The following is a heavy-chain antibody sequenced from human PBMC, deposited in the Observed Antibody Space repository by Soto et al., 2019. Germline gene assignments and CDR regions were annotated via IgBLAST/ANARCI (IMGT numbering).Heavy chain of an antibody. CDR2: ISGSGGST. CDR3: GGYDAYYYYGMDV. D-gene: IGHD5-12*01. CDR1: GFTFSSYA. V-gene: IGHV3-23*01. Sequence: GGSLRLSCAASGFTFSSYAMSWVRQAPGKGLEWVSAISGSGGSTYYADSVKGRFTISRDNSKNTLYLQMNSLRAEDTAVYYCGGYDAYYYYGMDVWGQGTTVTVSS. J-gene: IGHJ6*02.